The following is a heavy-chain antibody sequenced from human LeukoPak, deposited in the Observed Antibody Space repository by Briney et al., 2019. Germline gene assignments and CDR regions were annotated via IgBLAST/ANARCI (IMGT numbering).Heavy chain of an antibody. J-gene: IGHJ6*03. Sequence: ASVKVSCKASGGTFSSYAISWVRQAPGQGLEWMGGIIPIFGTANYAQKFQGRVTITADESTSTAYMELSSLRSEDMAVYYCAREPYYYYYYMDVWGKGTTVTVSS. CDR3: AREPYYYYYYMDV. V-gene: IGHV1-69*01. CDR2: IIPIFGTA. CDR1: GGTFSSYA.